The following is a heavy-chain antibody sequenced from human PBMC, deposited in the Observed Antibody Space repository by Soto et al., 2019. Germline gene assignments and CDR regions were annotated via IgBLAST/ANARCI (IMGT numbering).Heavy chain of an antibody. CDR2: IIPMFGTA. V-gene: IGHV1-69*01. CDR3: TRGWGHDSSDYYYAY. Sequence: QVQLVQSGAEVKKPGSSVKVSCKASGGSFSRNAVSWVRQAPGQGLEWMGGIIPMFGTANYAQKFKGRVTITADESTSTAYMELRSQRSEDTALYYCTRGWGHDSSDYYYAYWGQGTLITVSS. D-gene: IGHD3-22*01. J-gene: IGHJ4*02. CDR1: GGSFSRNA.